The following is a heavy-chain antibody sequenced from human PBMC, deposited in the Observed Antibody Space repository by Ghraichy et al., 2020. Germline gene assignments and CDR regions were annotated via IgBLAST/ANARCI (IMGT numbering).Heavy chain of an antibody. CDR1: GGSFSGYY. CDR2: INHSGST. CDR3: ARIRRGKTWIQQDY. J-gene: IGHJ4*02. Sequence: ESLNISCAVYGGSFSGYYWSWIRQPPGKGLEWIGEINHSGSTNYNPSLKSRVTISVDTSKNQFSLKLSSVTAADTAVYYCARIRRGKTWIQQDYWGQGTLVTVSS. V-gene: IGHV4-34*01. D-gene: IGHD5-18*01.